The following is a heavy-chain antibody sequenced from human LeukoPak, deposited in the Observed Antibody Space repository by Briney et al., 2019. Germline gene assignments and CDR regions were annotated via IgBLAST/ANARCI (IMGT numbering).Heavy chain of an antibody. D-gene: IGHD6-6*01. CDR3: ARGGSIAARDFDL. CDR2: IYYSGST. V-gene: IGHV4-39*01. Sequence: SETLSLTCTVSGGSISSSSYYWGWIRQPPGKGLEWIGSIYYSGSTYYNPSLKSRVTISVDTSKNQFSLKLSSLTAADTAVYYCARGGSIAARDFDLWGRGTLVTVSS. J-gene: IGHJ2*01. CDR1: GGSISSSSYY.